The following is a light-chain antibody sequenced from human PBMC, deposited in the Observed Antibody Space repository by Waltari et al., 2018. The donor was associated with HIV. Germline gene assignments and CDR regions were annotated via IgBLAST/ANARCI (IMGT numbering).Light chain of an antibody. CDR2: DVS. CDR1: SSDVGSYNY. CDR3: CSYAGSNTYL. Sequence: QSSLTQPASVSGFPGQSITISCTGRSSDVGSYNYVSWYQQHPGNAPKLLIYDVSKRPSGVSNRFSGSKSGNTASLTISGLQAEDEADYYCCSYAGSNTYLFGTGTEVTVL. J-gene: IGLJ1*01. V-gene: IGLV2-23*02.